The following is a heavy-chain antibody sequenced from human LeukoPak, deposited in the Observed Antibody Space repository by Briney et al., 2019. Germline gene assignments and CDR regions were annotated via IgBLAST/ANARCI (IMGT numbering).Heavy chain of an antibody. D-gene: IGHD2/OR15-2a*01. CDR1: GYTFTGYY. CDR2: INPNGGGT. V-gene: IGHV1-2*02. Sequence: ASVKVSCKASGYTFTGYYLHWVRQAPGQGLEWMGWINPNGGGTNYAQKFRGRVTMTRDTSISTAYMQLSRPRSDDTAMYYCARVLTDPTWFDPWGQGALVTVSS. CDR3: ARVLTDPTWFDP. J-gene: IGHJ5*02.